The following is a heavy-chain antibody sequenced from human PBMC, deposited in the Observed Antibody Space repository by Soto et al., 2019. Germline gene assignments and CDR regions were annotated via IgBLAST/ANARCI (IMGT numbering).Heavy chain of an antibody. J-gene: IGHJ4*02. Sequence: SETLSLTCAVSGGSITSGGYSWGWIRQPPGQGLEWIGYMYHSGNTYYNPSLKGRVTISLDHSRNQFSLYLTSVTAADSAVYYCSRGVFSGYGSPEFDLWGQGTLVTVSS. CDR3: SRGVFSGYGSPEFDL. CDR1: GGSITSGGYS. V-gene: IGHV4-30-2*01. D-gene: IGHD6-25*01. CDR2: MYHSGNT.